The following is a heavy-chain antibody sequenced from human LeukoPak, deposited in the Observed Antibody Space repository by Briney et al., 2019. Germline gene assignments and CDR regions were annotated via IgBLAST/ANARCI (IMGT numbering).Heavy chain of an antibody. CDR2: ISYDGSNK. CDR3: ARDQRWTFDY. CDR1: GFTFSSYA. D-gene: IGHD2-15*01. Sequence: GGSLRLSCAASGFTFSSYALHWVRQAPGKGLEWVVVISYDGSNKYYADSVKGRFTISRDNSKNTLYLQMNSLRAEDTALYYCARDQRWTFDYWGQGTLVTVSS. V-gene: IGHV3-30-3*01. J-gene: IGHJ4*02.